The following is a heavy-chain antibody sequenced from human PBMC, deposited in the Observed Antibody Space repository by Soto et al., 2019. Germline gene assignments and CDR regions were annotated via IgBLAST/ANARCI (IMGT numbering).Heavy chain of an antibody. J-gene: IGHJ6*02. CDR1: GFTFTSYT. CDR2: ISVSGGNT. Sequence: PGGSLSLSCAASGFTFTSYTVTWVRPAPGKGLEWVSAISVSGGNTYYADSVKGRFTISRDNSKNTLYLQMNSLRAEDTAVYYCATLFGYSSSWYPPPHGYYYGMDVWGQGTTVTVSS. V-gene: IGHV3-23*01. D-gene: IGHD6-13*01. CDR3: ATLFGYSSSWYPPPHGYYYGMDV.